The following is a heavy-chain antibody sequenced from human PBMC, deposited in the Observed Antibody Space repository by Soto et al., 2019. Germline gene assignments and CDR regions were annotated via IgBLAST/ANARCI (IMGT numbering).Heavy chain of an antibody. CDR2: ISYDGSVK. J-gene: IGHJ6*02. CDR3: ARGHSTDCSNGVCSFFYNHEMDV. V-gene: IGHV3-30*03. D-gene: IGHD2-8*01. Sequence: PGGSLRLSCAASGFTFSSYGIHWVRQAPGKGLEWVAVISYDGSVKYYADSVKGRFTISRDNSKDTLYLQMNSLRAEDTAVYYCARGHSTDCSNGVCSFFYNHEMDVWGQGTTVNVSS. CDR1: GFTFSSYG.